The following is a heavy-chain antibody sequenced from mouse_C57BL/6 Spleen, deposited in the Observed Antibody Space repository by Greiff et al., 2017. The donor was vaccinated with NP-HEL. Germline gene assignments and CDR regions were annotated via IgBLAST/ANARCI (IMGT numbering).Heavy chain of an antibody. CDR1: GFTFNTYA. J-gene: IGHJ1*03. V-gene: IGHV10-3*01. CDR2: IRSKSSNSAT. D-gene: IGHD2-1*01. Sequence: EVQVVESGGGLVQPKGSLKLSCAASGFTFNTYAMHWVRQAPGKGLEWVARIRSKSSNSATYYADSVKDRFTISRDDSQSMLYLQMNNLKTEDKAMYYCVRAPSYYGKDYWYFDVWGTGTTVTVSS. CDR3: VRAPSYYGKDYWYFDV.